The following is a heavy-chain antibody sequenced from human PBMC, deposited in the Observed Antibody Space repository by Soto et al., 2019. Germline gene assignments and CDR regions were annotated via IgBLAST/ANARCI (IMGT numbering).Heavy chain of an antibody. CDR1: GFTFSDHY. J-gene: IGHJ3*02. CDR3: ARVAWCTASLSVFDM. V-gene: IGHV3-72*01. D-gene: IGHD3-3*01. Sequence: GGSLRLSCAASGFTFSDHYFDWVRQGPGKGLEWVGRTRNKANSYTTEYAASVKGRFTISRDDSKNSVYLQMNSLKTEDTAVYYCARVAWCTASLSVFDMWGRGTMVTVS. CDR2: TRNKANSYTT.